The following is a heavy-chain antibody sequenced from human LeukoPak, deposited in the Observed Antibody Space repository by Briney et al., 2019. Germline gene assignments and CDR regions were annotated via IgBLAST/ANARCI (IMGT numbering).Heavy chain of an antibody. Sequence: GGSLRLSCAASGFTFSSYGMHWVRQAPGKGLEWVAVISYDGSNKYYADSVKGRFTISRDNSKNTLYLQMNSLRAEDTAVYYCARAGSSNAFDIWGQGTMVTVSS. CDR2: ISYDGSNK. V-gene: IGHV3-30*03. J-gene: IGHJ3*02. CDR1: GFTFSSYG. CDR3: ARAGSSNAFDI. D-gene: IGHD1-26*01.